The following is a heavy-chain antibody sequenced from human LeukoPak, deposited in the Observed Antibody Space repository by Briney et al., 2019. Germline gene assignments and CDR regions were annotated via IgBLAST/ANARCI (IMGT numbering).Heavy chain of an antibody. CDR1: GYTFTSYG. CDR3: ERGTGVVY. CDR2: ISAYNGNT. J-gene: IGHJ4*02. Sequence: ASVKVSCKAPGYTFTSYGISWVRQVPGQGLEWMGWISAYNGNTNYAQKLQGRVTMTTDTSTSTAYVGLRSGRSYQSAVYYCERGTGVVYWGQRRIVCVSS. D-gene: IGHD3-3*01. V-gene: IGHV1-18*01.